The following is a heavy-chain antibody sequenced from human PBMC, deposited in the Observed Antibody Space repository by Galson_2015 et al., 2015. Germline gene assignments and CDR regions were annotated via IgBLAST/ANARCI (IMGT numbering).Heavy chain of an antibody. CDR3: ARLYQMLYAGDY. D-gene: IGHD2-2*02. J-gene: IGHJ4*02. V-gene: IGHV3-11*01. CDR2: ISSSGDTI. CDR1: GFTVSSNY. Sequence: SLRLSCAASGFTVSSNYMSWVRQAPGKGLEWVSYISSSGDTIYYADSVKGRFTISRDNAKNSLYLQMNSLRAEDTAVYYCARLYQMLYAGDYWGQGTLVTVSS.